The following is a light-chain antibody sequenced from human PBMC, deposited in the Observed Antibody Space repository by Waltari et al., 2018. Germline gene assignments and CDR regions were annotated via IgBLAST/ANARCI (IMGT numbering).Light chain of an antibody. J-gene: IGLJ1*01. V-gene: IGLV2-14*01. CDR3: SSYTTSRTYV. Sequence: QSALTQPASVSGSPGQSITISCTGTNSDVGSYNFFSWYPHHPGEAPKLMIFEVTNRPSGVSNRFSGSKSGNTASLIISGLQGEDEADYYCSSYTTSRTYVFGTGTKVTVL. CDR2: EVT. CDR1: NSDVGSYNF.